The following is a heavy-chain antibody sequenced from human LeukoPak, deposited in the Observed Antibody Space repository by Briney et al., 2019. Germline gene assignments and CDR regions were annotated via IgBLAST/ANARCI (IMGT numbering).Heavy chain of an antibody. CDR3: ARGGPSDY. CDR2: INTNTGNP. Sequence: GASVKVSCKASGYTLTDYTVNWVRRAPGQGLEWMGWINTNTGNPTYAQGFTGRFVFSLDTSVSTAYLQISSLKAEDTAVYYCARGGPSDYWGQGTLVTVSS. J-gene: IGHJ4*02. D-gene: IGHD3-16*01. V-gene: IGHV7-4-1*02. CDR1: GYTLTDYT.